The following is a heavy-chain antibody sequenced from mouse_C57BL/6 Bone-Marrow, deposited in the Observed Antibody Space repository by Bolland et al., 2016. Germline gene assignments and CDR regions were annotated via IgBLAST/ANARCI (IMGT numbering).Heavy chain of an antibody. CDR2: DGSN. V-gene: IGHV3-6*01. D-gene: IGHD1-1*01. J-gene: IGHJ2*01. Sequence: DGSNNYNPSLKNRISITRDTSKNQFFLKLNSVTTEDTATYYCARGNYGSSSYFDYWGQGTT. CDR3: ARGNYGSSSYFDY.